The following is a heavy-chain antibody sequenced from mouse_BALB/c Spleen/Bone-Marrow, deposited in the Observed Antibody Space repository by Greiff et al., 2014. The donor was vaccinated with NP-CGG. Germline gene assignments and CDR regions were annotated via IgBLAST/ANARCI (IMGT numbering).Heavy chain of an antibody. D-gene: IGHD1-1*01. CDR3: ARGDYGSSYDYAMDY. CDR2: IYPGDGDT. J-gene: IGHJ4*01. V-gene: IGHV1-87*01. Sequence: VQRVESGAELARPGASVKLSCKASGYTFTSYWMQWVKQRPGQGLEWIGAIYPGDGDTRYTQKFKGKATLTADKSSSTAYMQLSSLASEDSAVYYCARGDYGSSYDYAMDYWGQGTSVPVSS. CDR1: GYTFTSYW.